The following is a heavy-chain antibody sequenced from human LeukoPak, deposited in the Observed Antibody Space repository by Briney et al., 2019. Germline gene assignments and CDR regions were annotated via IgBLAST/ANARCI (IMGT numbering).Heavy chain of an antibody. D-gene: IGHD3-22*01. CDR2: IYYSGST. Sequence: SETLSLTCAVYGGSFSGYYWSWIRQHPGKGLEWIGYIYYSGSTYYNPSLKSRVTISVDTSKNQFSLKLSSVTAADTAVYYCARVVYDSNFDYWGQGTLVTVSS. CDR3: ARVVYDSNFDY. V-gene: IGHV4-31*11. CDR1: GGSFSGYY. J-gene: IGHJ4*02.